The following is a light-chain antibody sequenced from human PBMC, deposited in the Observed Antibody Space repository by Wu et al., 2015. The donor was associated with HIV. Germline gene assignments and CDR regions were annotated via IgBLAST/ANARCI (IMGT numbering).Light chain of an antibody. CDR1: QSVSGK. Sequence: ETVLTQSPATLSLSPGERVTLSCRASQSVSGKLAWYQQRPGQAPRLLIYGASTRATGVPTRFSGSGSGTDFTLTISSMQSADFAVYFCQQYNDWRPLTFGGGTKVEIK. CDR2: GAS. CDR3: QQYNDWRPLT. V-gene: IGKV3-15*01. J-gene: IGKJ4*01.